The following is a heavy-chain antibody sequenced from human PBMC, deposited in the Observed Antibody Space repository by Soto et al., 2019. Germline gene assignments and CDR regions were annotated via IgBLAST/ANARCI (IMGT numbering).Heavy chain of an antibody. J-gene: IGHJ6*02. CDR2: MYNTGST. CDR1: GGYISRDY. Sequence: QVQLQESGPGLVKPSETLSLTCTVSGGYISRDYWSWIRQPPEKGLEWIGYMYNTGSTVYNPSFKSRVTISVDTSKNQFSLKLNSVTAADTAVYYCARDLWGYCGTDCYPLDVWGQGTTVTVSS. CDR3: ARDLWGYCGTDCYPLDV. V-gene: IGHV4-59*01. D-gene: IGHD2-21*02.